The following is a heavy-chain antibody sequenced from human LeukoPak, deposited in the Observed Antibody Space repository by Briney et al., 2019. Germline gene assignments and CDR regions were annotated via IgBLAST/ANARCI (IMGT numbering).Heavy chain of an antibody. CDR2: MNPNSGNT. V-gene: IGHV1-8*03. CDR1: GYTFTCYD. D-gene: IGHD6-19*01. J-gene: IGHJ3*02. CDR3: ARDVCGSGCSAFDI. Sequence: GASVKVSCKASGYTFTCYDINWVRQATGQGLEWMGWMNPNSGNTGYAQKFQGRVTITRNTSISTAYMELSSLRSEDTAVYYCARDVCGSGCSAFDIWGQGTMVTVSS.